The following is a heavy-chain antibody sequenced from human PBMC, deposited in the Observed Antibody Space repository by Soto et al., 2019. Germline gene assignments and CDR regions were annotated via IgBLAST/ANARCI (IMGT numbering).Heavy chain of an antibody. CDR3: ARDRKGCSSTSCYFDY. Sequence: QVQLVESGGGVVQPGRSLRLSCAASGFTFSSYAMHWVRQAPGKGLEWVAVISYDGSNKYYADSVKGRFTIARDNPKNSLYLQMNSLRAEDTAVYYCARDRKGCSSTSCYFDYWGQGTLVTVSS. CDR2: ISYDGSNK. V-gene: IGHV3-30-3*01. J-gene: IGHJ4*02. CDR1: GFTFSSYA. D-gene: IGHD2-2*01.